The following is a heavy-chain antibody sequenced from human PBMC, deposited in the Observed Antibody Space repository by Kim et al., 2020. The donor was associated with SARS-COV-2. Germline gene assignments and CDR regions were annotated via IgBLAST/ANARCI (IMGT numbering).Heavy chain of an antibody. D-gene: IGHD2-2*01. J-gene: IGHJ4*02. V-gene: IGHV1-46*01. CDR3: ARPHYSSSAPDY. Sequence: NYAQKFQGRVTMTRDTSTSTVYMELSSLKSEDTAVYYCARPHYSSSAPDYWGQGTLVTVSS.